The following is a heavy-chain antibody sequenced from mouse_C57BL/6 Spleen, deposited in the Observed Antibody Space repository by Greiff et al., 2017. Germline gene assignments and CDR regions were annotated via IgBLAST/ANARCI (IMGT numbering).Heavy chain of an antibody. J-gene: IGHJ4*01. Sequence: VQLQQSGAELVRPGASVKLSCTASGFNIKDDYMHWVKQRPEQGLEWIGWIDPENGDTEYASKFQGKATITADTSSNTAYLQLSSLTSEDTAVYYCTTSLTGTGAMDYWGQGTSVTVSS. CDR3: TTSLTGTGAMDY. CDR2: IDPENGDT. D-gene: IGHD4-1*01. V-gene: IGHV14-4*01. CDR1: GFNIKDDY.